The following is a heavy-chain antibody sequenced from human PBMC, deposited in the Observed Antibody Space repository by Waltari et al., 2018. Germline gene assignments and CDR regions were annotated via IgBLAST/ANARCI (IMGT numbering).Heavy chain of an antibody. Sequence: QVQLHQWGAGLLKPSETLSLTCGVSGGSFNDYYWTWIRQPPGKGLEWIREIHHSGTTDYNPSLNSRLTMSVDTSKKQISLKMSSVTAADTAVYYCARGDLHYGSSGFFYWGQGALVTVSS. V-gene: IGHV4-34*01. CDR3: ARGDLHYGSSGFFY. J-gene: IGHJ4*02. CDR2: IHHSGTT. CDR1: GGSFNDYY. D-gene: IGHD3-22*01.